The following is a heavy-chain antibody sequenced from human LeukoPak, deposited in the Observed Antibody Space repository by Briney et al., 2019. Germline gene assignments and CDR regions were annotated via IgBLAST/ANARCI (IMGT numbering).Heavy chain of an antibody. Sequence: GASVKVSCKASGYTFTNYAVNWVRQAPGQGLEWMGWINTNTGNPTYAQGFTGHYVFSLDTSVSTAYLQIISLKAEDTAVYYCARAGLTGSKVAFDVWGQGTMVTVSS. CDR2: INTNTGNP. CDR3: ARAGLTGSKVAFDV. J-gene: IGHJ3*01. D-gene: IGHD1-20*01. V-gene: IGHV7-4-1*02. CDR1: GYTFTNYA.